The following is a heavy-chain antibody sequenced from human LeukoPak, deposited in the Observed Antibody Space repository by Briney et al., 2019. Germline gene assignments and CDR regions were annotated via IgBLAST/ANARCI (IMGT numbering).Heavy chain of an antibody. CDR1: GYTFTGYY. V-gene: IGHV1-2*02. J-gene: IGHJ4*02. D-gene: IGHD3-9*01. Sequence: ASVKVSCKASGYTFTGYYMHWVRQAPGQGLEWMGWINPNSDGTNYAQKFQGRVTMTRDTSISTAYMELSRLRSDDTAVYYCARDLHYDILTGYNYWGQGTLVTVSS. CDR2: INPNSDGT. CDR3: ARDLHYDILTGYNY.